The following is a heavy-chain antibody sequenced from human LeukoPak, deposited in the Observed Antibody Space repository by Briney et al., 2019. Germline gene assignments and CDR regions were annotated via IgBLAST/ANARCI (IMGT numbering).Heavy chain of an antibody. CDR1: GGTFISYA. J-gene: IGHJ4*02. CDR3: ARDSPRQGYQLLSRSWLAY. D-gene: IGHD2-2*01. CDR2: IIPIFGTA. Sequence: GASVKVSCKASGGTFISYAISWVRQAPGQGLAWMGGIIPIFGTANYAQKFQGRVTITAEESTSTAYMELSSLRSEDTAVYYCARDSPRQGYQLLSRSWLAYWGQGTLVTVSS. V-gene: IGHV1-69*13.